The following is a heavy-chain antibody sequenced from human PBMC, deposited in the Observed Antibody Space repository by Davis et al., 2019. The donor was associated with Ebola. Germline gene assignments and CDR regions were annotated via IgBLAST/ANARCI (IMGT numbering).Heavy chain of an antibody. D-gene: IGHD3-10*01. J-gene: IGHJ6*02. V-gene: IGHV3-53*01. CDR3: AKLGSFWYYYYGMDV. CDR2: IYSGGST. CDR1: GFTVITKY. Sequence: GESLKISCAASGFTVITKYMSWVRQAPGKGLEWVSLIYSGGSTYYADSVKGRFTISRDNSKNTLYLQMNSLRAEDTAVYYCAKLGSFWYYYYGMDVWGQGTTVTVSS.